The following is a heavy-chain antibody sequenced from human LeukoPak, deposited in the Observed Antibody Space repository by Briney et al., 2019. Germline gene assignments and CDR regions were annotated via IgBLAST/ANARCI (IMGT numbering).Heavy chain of an antibody. D-gene: IGHD3-16*01. Sequence: GGSLSLSCAASGLTFVSFGMIWVRKPPGKGWDCVALLNEDGLDERYVDSVKGRFTVSRDNAKNSVSLQLNSLRVEDTGVYYCARDPAWGSVDIWGQGTMVTVSS. CDR1: GLTFVSFG. J-gene: IGHJ3*02. CDR3: ARDPAWGSVDI. CDR2: LNEDGLDE. V-gene: IGHV3-7*01.